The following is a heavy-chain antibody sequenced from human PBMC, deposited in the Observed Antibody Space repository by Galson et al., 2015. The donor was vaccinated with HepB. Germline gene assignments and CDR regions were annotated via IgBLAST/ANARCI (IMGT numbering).Heavy chain of an antibody. CDR1: GFTFSDYA. V-gene: IGHV3-30*04. Sequence: SLRLSCAASGFTFSDYAIHWVRQAPGRGLEWLIVISHDGKWRHDADSVRGRFTLSRDNFEDTVYLELNSLRADETAVYYCARSSPSPGTPRNPIDVWGQGTTVIVS. D-gene: IGHD1-7*01. CDR2: ISHDGKWR. CDR3: ARSSPSPGTPRNPIDV. J-gene: IGHJ6*02.